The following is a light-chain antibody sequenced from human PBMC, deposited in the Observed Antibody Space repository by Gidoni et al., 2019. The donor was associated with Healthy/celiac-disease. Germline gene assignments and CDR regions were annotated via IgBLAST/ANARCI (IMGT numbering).Light chain of an antibody. CDR1: QSISSW. CDR3: QQYNSYSRT. J-gene: IGKJ1*01. V-gene: IGKV1-5*03. CDR2: KAS. Sequence: QIPQSPSTLSASVGDRVTITCRASQSISSWLAWYQQKPGKAPKLLIYKASSLESGVPSRFSGSGSGTEFTLTISSLQPDDFATYYCQQYNSYSRTFGQGTKVEIK.